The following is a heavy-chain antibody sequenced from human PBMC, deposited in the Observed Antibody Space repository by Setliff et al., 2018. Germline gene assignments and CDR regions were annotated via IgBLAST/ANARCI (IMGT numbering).Heavy chain of an antibody. J-gene: IGHJ3*02. D-gene: IGHD3-22*01. CDR2: IIPIFGTA. CDR3: ARGLSYYDSSGYLLAPYAFDI. Sequence: SVKVSCKASGGTFSSYAISWVRQAPGQGLEWMGRIIPIFGTANYAQKFQGRVTITADKSTSTAYMELSSLRSEDTAVYYCARGLSYYDSSGYLLAPYAFDIWGRGTRVTVSS. V-gene: IGHV1-69*06. CDR1: GGTFSSYA.